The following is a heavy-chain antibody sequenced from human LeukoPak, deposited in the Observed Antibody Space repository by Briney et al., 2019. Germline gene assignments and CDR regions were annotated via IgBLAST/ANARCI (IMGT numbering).Heavy chain of an antibody. CDR1: GGSISSYY. J-gene: IGHJ3*01. V-gene: IGHV4-59*01. CDR3: ARGAQAFDL. Sequence: SETLSLTCTVSGGSISSYYWSWIRQPPGKGLEWIGYIYYSGSTNYNPSLKSRVTISVDTSKNQFSLKLSSVTAADTAVYYCARGAQAFDLWGQGTMVTVTS. CDR2: IYYSGST.